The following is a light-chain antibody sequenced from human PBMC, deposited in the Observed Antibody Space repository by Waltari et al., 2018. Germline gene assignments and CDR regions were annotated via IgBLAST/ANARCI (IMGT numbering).Light chain of an antibody. CDR2: DAS. CDR1: QRVGGN. V-gene: IGKV3-11*01. J-gene: IGKJ5*01. CDR3: QQRRTWPSIT. Sequence: EIVLTQSPATLSLSPGQRGTLSCRASQRVGGNLAWYQQKHGQAPRLLIYDASNRATGIPARFSGSGSGTDFTLTISSLEPEDFAVYYCQQRRTWPSITFGQGTRLDI.